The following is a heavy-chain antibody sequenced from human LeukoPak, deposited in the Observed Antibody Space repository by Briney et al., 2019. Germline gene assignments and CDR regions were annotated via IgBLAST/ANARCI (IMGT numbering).Heavy chain of an antibody. CDR2: INPNSGGT. J-gene: IGHJ4*02. V-gene: IGHV1-2*02. Sequence: GASVKVSCKASGYTFTGYYVHWVRQAPGQGLEWMGWINPNSGGTNYAQKFQGRVTMTRDTSISTAYMELSRLRSDDTAVYYCARGLAISYQLLYEMTVPFDYWGQGTLVTVSS. CDR1: GYTFTGYY. CDR3: ARGLAISYQLLYEMTVPFDY. D-gene: IGHD2-2*02.